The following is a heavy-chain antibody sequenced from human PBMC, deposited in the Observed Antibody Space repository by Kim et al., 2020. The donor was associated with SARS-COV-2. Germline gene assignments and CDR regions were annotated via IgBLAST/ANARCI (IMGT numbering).Heavy chain of an antibody. J-gene: IGHJ4*02. CDR2: ISYDGSHK. CDR3: AKSFSGSYFGYDY. Sequence: GGSLRLSCAASGFTFNTYGIHWVRQAPGKGLEWVAVISYDGSHKYYADSVKGRFTISRDNSKNTLYLQMNNLRIEDTAVYYCAKSFSGSYFGYDYWGQGTLVTVSS. V-gene: IGHV3-30*18. CDR1: GFTFNTYG. D-gene: IGHD1-26*01.